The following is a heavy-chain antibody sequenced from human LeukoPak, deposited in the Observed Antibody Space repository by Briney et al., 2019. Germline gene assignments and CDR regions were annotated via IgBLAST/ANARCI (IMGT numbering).Heavy chain of an antibody. CDR3: ARDPSGSSSWVRFDY. D-gene: IGHD6-13*01. CDR2: IRSKPNSYAT. V-gene: IGHV3-73*01. CDR1: GFTFSGSA. J-gene: IGHJ4*02. Sequence: GGSLRLSCAASGFTFSGSAMHWVRQASGKGLEWVGRIRSKPNSYATAYAASVKGRFTISRDDSKNTAYLQMNSLKTEDTAVYFCARDPSGSSSWVRFDYWGQGTLVTVSS.